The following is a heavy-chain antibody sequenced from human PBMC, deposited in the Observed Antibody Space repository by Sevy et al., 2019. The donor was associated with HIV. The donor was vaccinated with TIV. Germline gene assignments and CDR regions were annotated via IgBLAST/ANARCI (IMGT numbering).Heavy chain of an antibody. D-gene: IGHD4-17*01. J-gene: IGHJ6*02. CDR3: ARHHAAYGVTGYYYYSGLDV. CDR1: EYSFRTYW. Sequence: GESLKIFCKGSEYSFRTYWIGWVRQMPGKGLEWMGIIYPDDSDTRYSPSFQGQVPISADKSTNTAYLLWNSLRASDSAMYYCARHHAAYGVTGYYYYSGLDVWGQGTTVTVSS. CDR2: IYPDDSDT. V-gene: IGHV5-51*01.